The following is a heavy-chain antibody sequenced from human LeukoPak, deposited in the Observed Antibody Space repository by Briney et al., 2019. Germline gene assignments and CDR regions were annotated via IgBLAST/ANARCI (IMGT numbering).Heavy chain of an antibody. CDR2: VHLDGRT. V-gene: IGHV4-4*02. Sequence: SETLPLTCDVSGGSVTSTNWWTWFRQPPGKGLEWIGEVHLDGRTNYNPSLKSRLVMSADLPENHISLKLTSVTAADTAVYYCAREGGFYRPLDYSGEETLVTVSS. J-gene: IGHJ4*02. D-gene: IGHD6-25*01. CDR1: GGSVTSTNW. CDR3: AREGGFYRPLDY.